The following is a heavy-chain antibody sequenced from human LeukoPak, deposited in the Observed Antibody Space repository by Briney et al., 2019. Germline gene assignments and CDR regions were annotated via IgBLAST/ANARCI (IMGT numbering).Heavy chain of an antibody. J-gene: IGHJ4*02. CDR1: GGSISSYY. CDR2: IYYSGST. D-gene: IGHD4-17*01. CDR3: ARVGHDYGDYETSTRDY. Sequence: SETLSLTCTVSGGSISSYYWSWIRQPPGKGLEWIGYIYYSGSTNYNPSLKSRVTISVDTSKNQFSLKLSSVTAADTAVYYCARVGHDYGDYETSTRDYWGQGTLVTVSS. V-gene: IGHV4-59*01.